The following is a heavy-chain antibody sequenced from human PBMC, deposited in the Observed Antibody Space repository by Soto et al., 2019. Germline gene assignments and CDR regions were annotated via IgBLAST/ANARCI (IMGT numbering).Heavy chain of an antibody. CDR3: ARGSDMAPRLYYYYYGMDV. Sequence: QVQLQQWGAGLLKPSETLSLTCAVYGGSFSGYYWSWIRQPPGKGLEWIGEINHSGSTNYNPSLKSRVTISVDTSKNQFSLKLSSVTAADTAVYYCARGSDMAPRLYYYYYGMDVWGQGTTVTVSS. CDR1: GGSFSGYY. J-gene: IGHJ6*02. V-gene: IGHV4-34*01. D-gene: IGHD2-15*01. CDR2: INHSGST.